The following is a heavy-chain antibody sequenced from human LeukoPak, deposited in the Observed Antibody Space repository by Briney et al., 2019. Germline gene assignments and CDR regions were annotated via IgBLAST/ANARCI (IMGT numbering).Heavy chain of an antibody. CDR1: GFTFSTYV. Sequence: PGGSLRLSCAASGFTFSTYVIHWVRQAPGKGLEWVALIWHDGGNKYYGDSVKGRFTISRDNSKNTLYLQMDSLRDEDTAVYYCARDRGYTYGHPLDYWGQGTLVTVSS. CDR3: ARDRGYTYGHPLDY. V-gene: IGHV3-33*01. D-gene: IGHD5-18*01. CDR2: IWHDGGNK. J-gene: IGHJ4*02.